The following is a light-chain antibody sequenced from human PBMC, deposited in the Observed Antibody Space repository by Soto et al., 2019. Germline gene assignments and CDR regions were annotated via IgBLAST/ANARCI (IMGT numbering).Light chain of an antibody. V-gene: IGKV3-15*01. J-gene: IGKJ1*01. Sequence: EIVLTQSPATLSVSPGERVTLSCRASQSAAGNLAWYHQKPGQAPRLLIYGASTRATGVPGRFSGSGSGTEFTLTISSLQSEDFAVYYCQQYNNWPPVTFGQGTKVDIK. CDR1: QSAAGN. CDR3: QQYNNWPPVT. CDR2: GAS.